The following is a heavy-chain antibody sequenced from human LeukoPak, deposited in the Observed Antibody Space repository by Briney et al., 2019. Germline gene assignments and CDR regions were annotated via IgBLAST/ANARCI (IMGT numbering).Heavy chain of an antibody. D-gene: IGHD2-21*01. Sequence: GGSLRLSCAASGFTFSSYSMNWVRQAPGKGLEWVSYISSSSNVIYYADSVKGQFTISRGNAKNSLYLQMNSLRDEDAAVYYCARGIPGYYGMDVWGQGTTITVSS. CDR3: ARGIPGYYGMDV. V-gene: IGHV3-48*02. CDR1: GFTFSSYS. J-gene: IGHJ6*02. CDR2: ISSSSNVI.